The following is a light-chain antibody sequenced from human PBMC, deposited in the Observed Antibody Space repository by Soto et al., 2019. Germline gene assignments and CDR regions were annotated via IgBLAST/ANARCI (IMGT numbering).Light chain of an antibody. CDR1: HSLLHSDGYNY. Sequence: DIVVTHNPLSLPVTPGEPASISCRSSHSLLHSDGYNYLDWYLQKPGQSPQLLIYLGSNRASGVPDRFSGSGSGTDFTLKISRVEAEDVGVYYCMQPLQSWTFGQGTKVDIK. CDR2: LGS. CDR3: MQPLQSWT. J-gene: IGKJ1*01. V-gene: IGKV2-28*01.